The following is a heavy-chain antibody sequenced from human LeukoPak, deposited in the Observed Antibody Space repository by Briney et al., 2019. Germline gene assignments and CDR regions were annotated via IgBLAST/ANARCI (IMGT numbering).Heavy chain of an antibody. Sequence: PGGSLRLSCAASGFTFSSYGMHWVRQAPGKGLEWVAVISYDGSNKYYADSVKGRFTISRDNSKNTLYLQMNSLRAEDTAVYYCAKDSGSWRLDWYFDLWGRGTLVTVSS. J-gene: IGHJ2*01. CDR3: AKDSGSWRLDWYFDL. CDR2: ISYDGSNK. V-gene: IGHV3-30*18. CDR1: GFTFSSYG. D-gene: IGHD1-26*01.